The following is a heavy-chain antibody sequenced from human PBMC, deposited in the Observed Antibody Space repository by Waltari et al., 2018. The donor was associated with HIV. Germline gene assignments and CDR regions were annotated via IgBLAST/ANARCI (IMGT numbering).Heavy chain of an antibody. Sequence: EAHLVESGGAFIQTGGSPRVSCGATGFLLRTYSMKWGRQAPGKGLEWVAYSGSSGTTTYADSVKGRFIISRDDAKNSVSLQMNKMREDDTGIYFCARDKLGDPAPVWGQGTTVTVSS. D-gene: IGHD1-26*01. J-gene: IGHJ6*02. V-gene: IGHV3-48*02. CDR3: ARDKLGDPAPV. CDR1: GFLLRTYS. CDR2: SGSSGTTT.